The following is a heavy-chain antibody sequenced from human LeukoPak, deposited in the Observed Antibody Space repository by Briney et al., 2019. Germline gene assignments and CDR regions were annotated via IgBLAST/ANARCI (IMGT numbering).Heavy chain of an antibody. J-gene: IGHJ3*02. V-gene: IGHV1-2*02. CDR2: INPNSGGT. D-gene: IGHD1-26*01. Sequence: GASVKVSCKASGYTFTGYYMHWVRQAPGQGLEWMGWINPNSGGTNYAQKFRGRVTMTRDTSISTAYMELSRLRSDDTAVYYCARRGSYPKNDAFDIWGQGTMVTVSS. CDR3: ARRGSYPKNDAFDI. CDR1: GYTFTGYY.